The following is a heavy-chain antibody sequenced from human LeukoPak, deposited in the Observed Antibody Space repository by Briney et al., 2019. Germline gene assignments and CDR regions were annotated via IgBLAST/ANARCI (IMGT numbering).Heavy chain of an antibody. D-gene: IGHD3-22*01. CDR2: ITSTSYI. Sequence: GGSLSRSCAASGFTFITYTMNWVRQAPGKGLEWVSSITSTSYIYYSDSVKGRFTISRDDAKKSLFLQMSSLRAEDTAVYYCARDTNYYDTSGYYSGSDFDYWGQGNLVSVSS. CDR3: ARDTNYYDTSGYYSGSDFDY. CDR1: GFTFITYT. J-gene: IGHJ4*02. V-gene: IGHV3-21*01.